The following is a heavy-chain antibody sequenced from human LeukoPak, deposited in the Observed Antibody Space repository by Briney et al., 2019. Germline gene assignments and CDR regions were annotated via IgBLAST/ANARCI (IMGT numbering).Heavy chain of an antibody. J-gene: IGHJ3*02. CDR3: ARDPHTIFGVVTPDAFDI. V-gene: IGHV3-30-3*01. CDR1: GFTFSSYA. D-gene: IGHD3-3*01. CDR2: ISYDGSNK. Sequence: GGSLRLSCAASGFTFSSYAMHWARQAPGKGLEGVAVISYDGSNKYYADSVKGRFTISRDSSKNTLYMQMNSLRAEDTAVYYCARDPHTIFGVVTPDAFDIWGQGTMVTVSS.